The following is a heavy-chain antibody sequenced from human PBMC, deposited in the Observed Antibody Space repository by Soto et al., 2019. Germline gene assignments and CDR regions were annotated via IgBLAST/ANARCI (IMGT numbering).Heavy chain of an antibody. J-gene: IGHJ4*02. V-gene: IGHV1-18*01. CDR2: ISAYNGNT. Sequence: ASVKVSCKASGYTFTSYGISWVRQAPGQGLEWMGWISAYNGNTNYAQKLQGRVTMTTDTSTSTAYMELRSLRSDDTAVYYCARSNGVQSRPNNFDYWGQGTLVTVSS. D-gene: IGHD2-8*01. CDR3: ARSNGVQSRPNNFDY. CDR1: GYTFTSYG.